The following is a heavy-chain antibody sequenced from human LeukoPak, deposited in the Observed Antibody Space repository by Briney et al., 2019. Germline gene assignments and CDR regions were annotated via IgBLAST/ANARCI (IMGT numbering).Heavy chain of an antibody. D-gene: IGHD5-18*01. CDR1: GFTFNDYY. CDR3: ARGVRGYSYGSRFDY. V-gene: IGHV3-11*04. CDR2: IGSSGGTI. Sequence: GGSLRLSCAASGFTFNDYYMSWIRQAPGEGLEWVSYIGSSGGTIYYADSVKGRFTISRDNAKNSLYLQMNSLRDEDTAVYYWARGVRGYSYGSRFDYWGQGTLVTVSS. J-gene: IGHJ4*02.